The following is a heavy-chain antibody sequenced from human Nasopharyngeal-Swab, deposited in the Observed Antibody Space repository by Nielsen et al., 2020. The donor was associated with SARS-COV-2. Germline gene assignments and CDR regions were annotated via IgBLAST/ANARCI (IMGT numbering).Heavy chain of an antibody. CDR3: AKGSSGWSYYYYGMDV. D-gene: IGHD6-19*01. CDR2: IGGSGGGT. Sequence: GESLKISCAASGITFSTYAMSWVRQAPGKGLEWVSVIGGSGGGTRYTDSVKGRFTISRDNSKNTLYLQMNSLRAEDTAVYYCAKGSSGWSYYYYGMDVWGQGTTVTVSS. CDR1: GITFSTYA. J-gene: IGHJ6*02. V-gene: IGHV3-23*01.